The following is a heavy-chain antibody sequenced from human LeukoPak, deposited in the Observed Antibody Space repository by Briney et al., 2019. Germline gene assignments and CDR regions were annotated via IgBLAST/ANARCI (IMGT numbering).Heavy chain of an antibody. J-gene: IGHJ4*02. Sequence: QPGGSLRLSCTASGFTFRIYWMSWVRQAPGRGLEWVAMLNEDGSGKYYVDAVKGRFTISRDNAKNSLYLQMNSLRAEDTAVYYCAISVVRPAPFDFWGQGTLVTVSS. D-gene: IGHD2-15*01. CDR3: AISVVRPAPFDF. V-gene: IGHV3-7*01. CDR2: LNEDGSGK. CDR1: GFTFRIYW.